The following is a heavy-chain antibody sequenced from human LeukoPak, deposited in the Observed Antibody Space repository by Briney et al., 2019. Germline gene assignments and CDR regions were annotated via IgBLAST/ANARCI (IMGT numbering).Heavy chain of an antibody. CDR3: ARQFDGSHPNAFDI. CDR1: GFTFSTYG. J-gene: IGHJ3*02. Sequence: PGGSLRLSCAASGFTFSTYGMHWVRQAPGKRLEWVAVTWYDGSYKYYGDSVKGRFTISRDSSKNTLYLQMASLRVEDTAVYYCARQFDGSHPNAFDIWGQGTMVTVSS. V-gene: IGHV3-33*01. CDR2: TWYDGSYK. D-gene: IGHD1-26*01.